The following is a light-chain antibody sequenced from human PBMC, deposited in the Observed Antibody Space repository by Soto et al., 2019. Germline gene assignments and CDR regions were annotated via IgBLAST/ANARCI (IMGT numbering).Light chain of an antibody. CDR1: QSVSSSY. CDR3: QQYGSSPMT. V-gene: IGKV3-20*01. Sequence: EIVLTQSPGTLSLSRGEGATLSCRASQSVSSSYLALYQQKPGQAPRLLIYGASSRATGIPDRFSGSGSGTDFTLTISRLEPEDFAVYYCQQYGSSPMTFGQGTKVDIK. J-gene: IGKJ1*01. CDR2: GAS.